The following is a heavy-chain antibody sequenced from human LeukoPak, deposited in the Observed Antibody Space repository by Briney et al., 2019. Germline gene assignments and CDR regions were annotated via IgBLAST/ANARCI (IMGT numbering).Heavy chain of an antibody. CDR3: ARTRAETYYYGVDV. CDR1: GFTFSSYA. V-gene: IGHV3-21*01. J-gene: IGHJ6*02. Sequence: PGGSLRLSCAASGFTFSSYAMNWVRQAPGKGLEWVSCISSGSEYRFYADSVKGRFTISRDNAKNSLYLQMNSLRAEDTAVYCCARTRAETYYYGVDVWGQGTTVTVSS. CDR2: ISSGSEYR.